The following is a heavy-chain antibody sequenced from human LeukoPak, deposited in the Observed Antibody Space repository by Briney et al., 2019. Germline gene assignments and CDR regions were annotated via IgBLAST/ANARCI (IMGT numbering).Heavy chain of an antibody. D-gene: IGHD1-7*01. CDR2: ISYDGSNK. Sequence: GGSLRLSCAASGFTFSSYGMHWVRQAPGKGLEWVAVISYDGSNKYYADSVKGRFTISRDNSKNTLYLQMNSLRAEDTAVYYCAKPSGTTLRNYFDYWGQGTLVTVSS. CDR1: GFTFSSYG. CDR3: AKPSGTTLRNYFDY. J-gene: IGHJ4*02. V-gene: IGHV3-33*06.